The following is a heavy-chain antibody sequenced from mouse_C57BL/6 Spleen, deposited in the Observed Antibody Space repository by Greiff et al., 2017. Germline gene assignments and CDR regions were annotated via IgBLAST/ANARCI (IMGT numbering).Heavy chain of an antibody. CDR1: GYTFTSYW. J-gene: IGHJ2*01. V-gene: IGHV1-53*01. D-gene: IGHD1-1*01. CDR3: ARFPYYYGSSEGYFDY. Sequence: QVHVKQPGTELVKPGASVKLSCKASGYTFTSYWMHWVKQRPGQGLEWIGNINPSNGGTNYNEKFKSKATLTVDKSSSTAYMQLSSLTSEDSAVYYCARFPYYYGSSEGYFDYWGQGTTLTVSS. CDR2: INPSNGGT.